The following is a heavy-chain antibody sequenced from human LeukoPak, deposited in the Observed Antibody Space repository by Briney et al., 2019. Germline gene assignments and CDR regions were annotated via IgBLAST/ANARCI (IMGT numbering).Heavy chain of an antibody. CDR2: ITGSGGST. Sequence: GGSLRLSCAASGFTFSSYAMNWVRQAPGKGLEWVSAITGSGGSTYYADSVKGRFTISRDNSKNTLYLHMNSLRAEDRAVYCCAKDRTVVIIPDAFDIWGQGTMVTVSS. V-gene: IGHV3-23*01. J-gene: IGHJ3*02. D-gene: IGHD3-3*01. CDR1: GFTFSSYA. CDR3: AKDRTVVIIPDAFDI.